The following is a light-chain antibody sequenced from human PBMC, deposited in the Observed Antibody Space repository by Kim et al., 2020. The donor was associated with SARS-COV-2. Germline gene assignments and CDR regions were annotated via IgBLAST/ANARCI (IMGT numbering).Light chain of an antibody. Sequence: QSITNSCTGTSSDVSGYNYVSWYQQHPGRAPKLMIYDVSNRPSAVSPRFSCSKSGNTASLSISGLPAEDEADYYCSSYTSSSTLVVFGGGTQLTVL. CDR1: SSDVSGYNY. V-gene: IGLV2-14*03. CDR3: SSYTSSSTLVV. J-gene: IGLJ3*02. CDR2: DVS.